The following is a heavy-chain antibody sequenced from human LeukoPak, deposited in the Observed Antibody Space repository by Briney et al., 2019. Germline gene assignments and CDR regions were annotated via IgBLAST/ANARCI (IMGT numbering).Heavy chain of an antibody. D-gene: IGHD6-13*01. CDR1: GYTFTGYY. CDR2: INPNSGGT. J-gene: IGHJ4*02. CDR3: ARERGAGLSSSWVDY. Sequence: GASVKVSCKASGYTFTGYYMHWVRQAPGQGLEWMGWINPNSGGTNYAQKFQGRVTMTRDTSISTAYMELSRLRSDDTAVYYCARERGAGLSSSWVDYWGQGTLVTVSS. V-gene: IGHV1-2*02.